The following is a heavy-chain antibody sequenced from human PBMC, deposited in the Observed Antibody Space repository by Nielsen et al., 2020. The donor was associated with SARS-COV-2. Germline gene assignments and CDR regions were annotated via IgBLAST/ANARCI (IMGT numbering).Heavy chain of an antibody. D-gene: IGHD2-15*01. V-gene: IGHV5-51*01. J-gene: IGHJ4*02. CDR1: GYTFTNYW. CDR3: ARQGEYCSGDNCYTDY. CDR2: IYPADSDT. Sequence: GGSLRLSCKGSGYTFTNYWIGWVRQMPGKGLEWMGIIYPADSDTRYTPSFQGHVTISADKSITTAYLQWSSLKASDTAIYYCARQGEYCSGDNCYTDYWGQGTLVTVSS.